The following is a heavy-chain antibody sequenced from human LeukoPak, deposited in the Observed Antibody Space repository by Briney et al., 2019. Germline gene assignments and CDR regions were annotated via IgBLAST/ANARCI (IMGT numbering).Heavy chain of an antibody. D-gene: IGHD3-16*01. V-gene: IGHV3-48*02. Sequence: PGGSLRLSCEASAFTFSNYEMSWVRQAPGKGLEWVSYISSGSSTIHYADSVKGRFTISRDNAKNSVYLQMNSLRDEDTAVYYCARGFGGFDPWGQGTLVIVSS. CDR3: ARGFGGFDP. CDR1: AFTFSNYE. CDR2: ISSGSSTI. J-gene: IGHJ5*02.